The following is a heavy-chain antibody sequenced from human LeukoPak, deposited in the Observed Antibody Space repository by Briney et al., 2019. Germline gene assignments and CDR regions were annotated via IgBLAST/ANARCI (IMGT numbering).Heavy chain of an antibody. Sequence: GGSLRLSCAASGFTVSSNYMSWVRQAPGKGLDWVSVIYSGGSTYYADSVKGRFTISRDNSKNTLYLQMNSLRAEDTAVYYCARDGIVGAIDYWGQGTLVTDSS. J-gene: IGHJ4*02. D-gene: IGHD1-26*01. CDR3: ARDGIVGAIDY. CDR2: IYSGGST. V-gene: IGHV3-53*01. CDR1: GFTVSSNY.